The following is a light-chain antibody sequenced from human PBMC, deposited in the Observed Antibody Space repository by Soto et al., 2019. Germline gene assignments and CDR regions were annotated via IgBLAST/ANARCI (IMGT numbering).Light chain of an antibody. V-gene: IGKV3-20*01. CDR1: QSISSSY. CDR3: QQYGSSSDT. Sequence: EIVLTQSPGTLSLSPGERATLSCRASQSISSSYLAWYQQKPGQAPRLLIYAASSRATGIPDRFSGSGSGTDFTLTISRLEPEDFAVYYCQQYGSSSDTFGHGTQWAIK. CDR2: AAS. J-gene: IGKJ2*01.